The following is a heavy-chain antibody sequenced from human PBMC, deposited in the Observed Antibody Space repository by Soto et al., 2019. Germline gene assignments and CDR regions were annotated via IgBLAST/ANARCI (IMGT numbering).Heavy chain of an antibody. CDR2: ISANNVNT. D-gene: IGHD3-3*02. CDR1: GCTFTIYG. V-gene: IGHV1-18*01. Sequence: GASVKVSCKASGCTFTIYGITWVRQAPGQGLEWMGWISANNVNTHYAQNFQGRVTMTTDTSTSTAYMELRSLRSDDTAVYYCARRVALAPVYDAYDIWGQGTMVTVSS. J-gene: IGHJ3*02. CDR3: ARRVALAPVYDAYDI.